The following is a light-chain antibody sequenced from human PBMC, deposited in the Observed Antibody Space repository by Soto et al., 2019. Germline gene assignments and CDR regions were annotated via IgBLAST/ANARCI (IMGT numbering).Light chain of an antibody. CDR3: QQYNSYPWT. V-gene: IGKV1-5*03. Sequence: DIQMTQSPSSLSASVGDTVTLTCRASQSISSWLAWYQQKPGKAPKLLIYKASSLESGVPSRFSGSGSGTEFTLTISSLQPDDFATYYCQQYNSYPWTFXQGTKVDIK. CDR1: QSISSW. CDR2: KAS. J-gene: IGKJ1*01.